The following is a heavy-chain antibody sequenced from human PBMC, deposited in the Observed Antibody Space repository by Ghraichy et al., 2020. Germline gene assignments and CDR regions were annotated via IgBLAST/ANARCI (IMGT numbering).Heavy chain of an antibody. CDR1: GGSISSYY. Sequence: SETLSLTCTVSGGSISSYYWSWIRQPPGKGLEWIGYIYYSGSTNYNPSLKSRVTISVDTSKNQFSLKLSSVTAADTAVYYCARDGTRYLRDAFDIWGQGTMVTVSS. J-gene: IGHJ3*02. CDR2: IYYSGST. V-gene: IGHV4-59*01. D-gene: IGHD6-13*01. CDR3: ARDGTRYLRDAFDI.